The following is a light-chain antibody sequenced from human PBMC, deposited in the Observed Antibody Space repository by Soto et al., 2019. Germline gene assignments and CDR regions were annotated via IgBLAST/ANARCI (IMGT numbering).Light chain of an antibody. CDR3: QQYNGWPWT. CDR2: GAS. Sequence: EIVLTQSPGTLSLSPGERATLSCRASQSVSNNYLAWYQQKPGQAPRLLIYGASNRATGIPDRFSGRGSGTEFTLTITGLQSEDFAVYYCQQYNGWPWTFGLGTKVDI. V-gene: IGKV3-20*01. J-gene: IGKJ1*01. CDR1: QSVSNNY.